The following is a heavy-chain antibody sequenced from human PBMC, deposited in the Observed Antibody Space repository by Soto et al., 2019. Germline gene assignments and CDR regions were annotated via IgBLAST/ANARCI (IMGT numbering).Heavy chain of an antibody. V-gene: IGHV1-69*01. J-gene: IGHJ6*02. CDR2: IIPLFGTT. D-gene: IGHD3-10*01. CDR3: AAELGFGKLSVV. CDR1: GDTFKNCV. Sequence: QVQVVQSGVEVRRPGSSVKVSCKASGDTFKNCVISWVRQAPGQGLEWMGGIIPLFGTTDFAQRFQGRLTITTDASTTTAYMELSRLSSEDTATYYCAAELGFGKLSVVWGQGTTVIVSS.